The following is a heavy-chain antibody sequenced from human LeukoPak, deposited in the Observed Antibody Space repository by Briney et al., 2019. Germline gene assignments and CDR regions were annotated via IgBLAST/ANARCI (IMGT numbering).Heavy chain of an antibody. J-gene: IGHJ4*02. CDR3: ARDGDILTGFGKKGVDY. V-gene: IGHV1-46*01. CDR1: GYTFTSYY. D-gene: IGHD3-9*01. Sequence: ASVKVSCKASGYTFTSYYMHWVRQAPGQGLEWMGIINPSGGSTSYAQKFQGRVTMTRDTSTSTVYMELSSLRSEDTAVYYCARDGDILTGFGKKGVDYWGQGTLVTVSS. CDR2: INPSGGST.